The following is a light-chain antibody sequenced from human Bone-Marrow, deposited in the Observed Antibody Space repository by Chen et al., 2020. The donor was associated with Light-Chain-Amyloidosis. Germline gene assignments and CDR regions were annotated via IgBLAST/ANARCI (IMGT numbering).Light chain of an antibody. CDR2: DDS. CDR1: NIGSTS. V-gene: IGLV3-21*02. CDR3: QVWDRSSDRPM. J-gene: IGLJ3*02. Sequence: SYVLTQPSSVSVAPGQTATIACGGNNIGSTSVHWYQQTPGQAPLLVVYDDSDRPSGIPERLSGANSGNTGTLTSRRVEAGDVADYYCQVWDRSSDRPMFGGGTKLTVL.